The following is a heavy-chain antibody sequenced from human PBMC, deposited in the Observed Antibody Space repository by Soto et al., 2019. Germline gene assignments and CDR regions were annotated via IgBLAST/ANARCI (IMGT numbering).Heavy chain of an antibody. Sequence: GGSLRLSCAASGFTFSSYWMHWVRQAPGKGLVWVSRINSDGSSTSYADSVKGRFTISRDNAKNTLYLQMNSLRAEDAAVYYCASFAGTTVTTGRYGYYYYGMDVWGQGTTVTVSS. D-gene: IGHD4-17*01. CDR1: GFTFSSYW. CDR2: INSDGSST. V-gene: IGHV3-74*01. J-gene: IGHJ6*02. CDR3: ASFAGTTVTTGRYGYYYYGMDV.